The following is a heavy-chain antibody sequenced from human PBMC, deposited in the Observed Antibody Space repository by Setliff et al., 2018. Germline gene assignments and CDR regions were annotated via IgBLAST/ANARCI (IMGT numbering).Heavy chain of an antibody. D-gene: IGHD3-9*01. J-gene: IGHJ4*02. Sequence: LSLTCSVYGESFSNNYWSWIRQPAGKGLEWIGRISTSGNTNYNPSLKSRVTVSLDTSKNQFSLKLTSMTAADTAVYYCARDQWVRYFDWFFENWGQGTLVTVSS. CDR3: ARDQWVRYFDWFFEN. CDR1: GESFSNNY. CDR2: ISTSGNT. V-gene: IGHV4-4*07.